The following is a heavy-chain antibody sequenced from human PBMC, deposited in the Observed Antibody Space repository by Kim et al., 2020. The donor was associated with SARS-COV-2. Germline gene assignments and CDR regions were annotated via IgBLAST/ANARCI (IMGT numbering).Heavy chain of an antibody. Sequence: GGSLRLSCAASGFTFSSYAMHWVRQAPGKGLEWVAVISYDGSTKYYADSVKGRFTISRDNSKNPLYLQMNSLRAEDTAVYYWAREGDYYDSSGYLVFDAFDIGGQGTIVTVSS. J-gene: IGHJ3*02. D-gene: IGHD3-22*01. V-gene: IGHV3-30-3*01. CDR1: GFTFSSYA. CDR2: ISYDGSTK. CDR3: AREGDYYDSSGYLVFDAFDI.